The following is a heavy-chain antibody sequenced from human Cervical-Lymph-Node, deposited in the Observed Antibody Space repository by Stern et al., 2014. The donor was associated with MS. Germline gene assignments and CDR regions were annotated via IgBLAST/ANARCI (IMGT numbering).Heavy chain of an antibody. CDR1: GYIFTDYY. CDR2: INPKSGGT. D-gene: IGHD6-6*01. Sequence: VQLVQSGAEVEKPGASVKVSCKASGYIFTDYYLHWVRQAPGQGLEWMGRINPKSGGTSYAQSFQGRVTLTRDTSSTTAYMDLSRLTSDDTAVYYCTRALRIADRPSPGGHWFDPWGQGTLVIVSS. V-gene: IGHV1-2*02. J-gene: IGHJ5*02. CDR3: TRALRIADRPSPGGHWFDP.